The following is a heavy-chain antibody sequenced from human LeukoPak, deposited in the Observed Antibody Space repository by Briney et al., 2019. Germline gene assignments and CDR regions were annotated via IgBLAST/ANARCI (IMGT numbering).Heavy chain of an antibody. J-gene: IGHJ4*02. Sequence: SETLSLTCTVSGYSISSGYYWGWIRQPPGKGLEWIGSIYHSGRTFYNPSLKSRVTISVDTSKNQFSPKLTSVTAADTAVYYCARDARVQKWFGEVIMTTTYYFDDWGQGTLVTVSS. CDR3: ARDARVQKWFGEVIMTTTYYFDD. D-gene: IGHD3-10*01. CDR2: IYHSGRT. V-gene: IGHV4-38-2*02. CDR1: GYSISSGYY.